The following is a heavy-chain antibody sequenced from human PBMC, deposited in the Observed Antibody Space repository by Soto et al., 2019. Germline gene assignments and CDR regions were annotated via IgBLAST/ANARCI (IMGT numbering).Heavy chain of an antibody. Sequence: QVQLVQSGAEVKKPGASVKVSCKASGYTFTSYAMHWVRQAPGQRLEWMGWINAGNGNTKYSQKFQGRVTITRDTSASTAYMELSSLRSEDTAVYYCAAAPVAGFWGDAFDIWGQGTMVTVSS. CDR3: AAAPVAGFWGDAFDI. V-gene: IGHV1-3*01. D-gene: IGHD6-19*01. J-gene: IGHJ3*02. CDR1: GYTFTSYA. CDR2: INAGNGNT.